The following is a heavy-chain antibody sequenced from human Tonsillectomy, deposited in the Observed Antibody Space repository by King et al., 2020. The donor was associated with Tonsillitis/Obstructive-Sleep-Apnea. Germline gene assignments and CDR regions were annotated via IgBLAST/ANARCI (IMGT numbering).Heavy chain of an antibody. CDR2: INPSGGTT. V-gene: IGHV1-46*01. Sequence: QLVQSGAEVKKPGASVKVSCKASGYTFTTYYMHWVRQAPGQGLEWMGIINPSGGTTSYAQKFQGRVTMTRDTSTSTVYMDLSSLRSEDTAVYYCARGAGADYFDFWGQGTLVTVSS. CDR3: ARGAGADYFDF. CDR1: GYTFTTYY. D-gene: IGHD1-26*01. J-gene: IGHJ4*02.